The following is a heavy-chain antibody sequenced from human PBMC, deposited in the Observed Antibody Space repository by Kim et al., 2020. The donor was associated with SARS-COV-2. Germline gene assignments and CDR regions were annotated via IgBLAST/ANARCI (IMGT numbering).Heavy chain of an antibody. D-gene: IGHD2-2*01. Sequence: GGSLRLSCAASGLTFRNYGMHWVRQAPGKGLEWVADISYDGTIQYYGDSVEGRFTISRDISKNTLYLQMNSLRVEDTAVYYCAKGPIAIVPGGKMWLDPWGQGTLVTVSS. J-gene: IGHJ5*02. CDR2: ISYDGTIQ. CDR3: AKGPIAIVPGGKMWLDP. V-gene: IGHV3-30*18. CDR1: GLTFRNYG.